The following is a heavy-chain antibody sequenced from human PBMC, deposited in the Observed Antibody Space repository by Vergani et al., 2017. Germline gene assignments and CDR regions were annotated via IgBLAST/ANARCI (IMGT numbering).Heavy chain of an antibody. J-gene: IGHJ4*02. V-gene: IGHV3-15*07. Sequence: EVQLVESGGGLVKPGGSLRLSCAASGFTFSNAWMNWVRQAPGKGLEWVGRIKSKTDGGATDYAAPVKGRFTISREDSKNTLYLQMNSLKTEDTAVYYCTTDGYDYGAVIYYFDYWGQGTLVTVSS. CDR3: TTDGYDYGAVIYYFDY. CDR2: IKSKTDGGAT. D-gene: IGHD3-22*01. CDR1: GFTFSNAW.